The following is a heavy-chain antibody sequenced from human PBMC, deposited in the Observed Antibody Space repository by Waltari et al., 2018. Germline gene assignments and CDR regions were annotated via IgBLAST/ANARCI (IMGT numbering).Heavy chain of an antibody. CDR2: ITGYEHV. Sequence: EVQLVESGGGLVKPGGSLRLSCVASGFTFSTYNMNWVRQAPGKGLEWVTYITGYEHVYVLDSLKGRFTISRDNVKQTVYLQMDGLTSADTAVYYCARGITKGFESWGQGTLVTVSP. CDR3: ARGITKGFES. V-gene: IGHV3-21*02. D-gene: IGHD3-10*01. J-gene: IGHJ4*02. CDR1: GFTFSTYN.